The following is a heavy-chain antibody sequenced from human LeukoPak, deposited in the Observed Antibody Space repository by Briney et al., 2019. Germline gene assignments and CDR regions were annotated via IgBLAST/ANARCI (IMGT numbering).Heavy chain of an antibody. V-gene: IGHV4-31*03. D-gene: IGHD5-24*01. CDR3: ARGVEMATISPNLIDY. CDR2: IYYSGGT. J-gene: IGHJ4*02. CDR1: GGSISSGGYY. Sequence: PSQTLSLTCTVSGGSISSGGYYWSWIRQHPGKGLEWIGYIYYSGGTYYNPSLKSRVTISVDTSKNQFSLKLSSVTAADTAVYYCARGVEMATISPNLIDYWGQGTLVTVSS.